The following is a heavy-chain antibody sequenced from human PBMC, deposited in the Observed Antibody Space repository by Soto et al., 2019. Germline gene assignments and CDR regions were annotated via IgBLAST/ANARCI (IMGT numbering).Heavy chain of an antibody. Sequence: PSETLSLTCAFYCGSFSGYYWSWIRQPPGKGLEWIGEINHSGSTNYSPSLKSRVTISVDTSKNQFSLKLSSVTAADTAVYYCARGKGTGYYYGMDVWGQGTTVTVSS. J-gene: IGHJ6*02. D-gene: IGHD3-10*01. V-gene: IGHV4-34*01. CDR1: CGSFSGYY. CDR2: INHSGST. CDR3: ARGKGTGYYYGMDV.